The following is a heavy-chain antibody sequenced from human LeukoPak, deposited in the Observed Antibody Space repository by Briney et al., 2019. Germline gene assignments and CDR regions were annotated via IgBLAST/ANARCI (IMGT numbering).Heavy chain of an antibody. CDR3: ARDRGYYYDSSGYYTLGY. J-gene: IGHJ4*02. Sequence: ASVKVSCKASGYTFTSYGISWLRQAPGQGLEWMGWISAYNGNTNYAQKLQGRVTMTTDTSTSTAYMELRSLRSDDTAVYYCARDRGYYYDSSGYYTLGYWGQGTLVTVSS. D-gene: IGHD3-22*01. CDR1: GYTFTSYG. CDR2: ISAYNGNT. V-gene: IGHV1-18*01.